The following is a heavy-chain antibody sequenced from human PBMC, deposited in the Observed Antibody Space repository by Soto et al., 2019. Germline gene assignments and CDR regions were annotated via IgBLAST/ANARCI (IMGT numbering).Heavy chain of an antibody. CDR1: GINFSRSG. CDR3: ARDAGTTRMDV. J-gene: IGHJ6*02. CDR2: IWYDGSKE. V-gene: IGHV3-33*01. D-gene: IGHD1-7*01. Sequence: QVRLVESGGGVVQPGRSLRLSCAASGINFSRSGMHWVRQAPGKGLEWVAIIWYDGSKEYYADSVKGQFTISRDNSRNTVYLQMSSLRAEDTAVYYCARDAGTTRMDVWGQGTTVTVSS.